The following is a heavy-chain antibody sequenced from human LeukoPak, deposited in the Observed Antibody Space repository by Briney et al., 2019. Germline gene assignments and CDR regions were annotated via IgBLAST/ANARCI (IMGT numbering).Heavy chain of an antibody. CDR1: GGSISSYY. CDR3: ARAGAYSYGYGAFDY. D-gene: IGHD5-18*01. J-gene: IGHJ4*02. Sequence: SETLSLTCTVSGGSISSYYWSWIRQPPGKGLEWIGYIYYSGSTNYNPSLKSRVTISVDTSKNQFSLKLSSVTAADTAVYYCARAGAYSYGYGAFDYWGQGTLVTVSS. CDR2: IYYSGST. V-gene: IGHV4-59*01.